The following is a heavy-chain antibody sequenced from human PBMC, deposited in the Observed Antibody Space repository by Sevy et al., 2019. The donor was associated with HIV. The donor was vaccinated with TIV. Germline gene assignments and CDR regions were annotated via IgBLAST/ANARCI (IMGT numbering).Heavy chain of an antibody. Sequence: SETLSLTCTVSGGSISSYYWSWIRQPPGKGLEWIGYIYYSGSTNYNPSLKSRVTISVDTSRNQFSLKLSSVTAADTAVYYCAREGHYDYVWGSYRQGGYFDYWGQGTLVTVSS. D-gene: IGHD3-16*02. CDR2: IYYSGST. V-gene: IGHV4-59*01. J-gene: IGHJ4*02. CDR3: AREGHYDYVWGSYRQGGYFDY. CDR1: GGSISSYY.